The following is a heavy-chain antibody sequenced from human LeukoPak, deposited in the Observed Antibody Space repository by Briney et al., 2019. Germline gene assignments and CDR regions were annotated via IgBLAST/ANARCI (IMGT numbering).Heavy chain of an antibody. J-gene: IGHJ4*02. CDR3: ARDGQGGHDY. Sequence: GGSLRLSCAASGFTFSSYSMNWVRQAPGKGLEWVSSINSGSRYIYYADSVKGRFTISRDNAKNSLYLQMNSLRAEDTAVYYCARDGQGGHDYWGQGTLVTVSS. V-gene: IGHV3-21*01. CDR2: INSGSRYI. D-gene: IGHD2-15*01. CDR1: GFTFSSYS.